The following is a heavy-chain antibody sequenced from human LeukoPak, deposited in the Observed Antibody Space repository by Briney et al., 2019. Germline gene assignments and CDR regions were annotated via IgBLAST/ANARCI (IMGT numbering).Heavy chain of an antibody. CDR3: ARVSGTTGVDY. V-gene: IGHV4-59*01. J-gene: IGHJ4*02. CDR2: IYYSGST. D-gene: IGHD1/OR15-1a*01. Sequence: SETLSLTCAVYGGSFSGYYWSWIRQPPGKGLEWIGYIYYSGSTNYNPFLKSRVTISVDTSKNQFSLKLSSVTAADTAVYYCARVSGTTGVDYWGQGTLVTVSS. CDR1: GGSFSGYY.